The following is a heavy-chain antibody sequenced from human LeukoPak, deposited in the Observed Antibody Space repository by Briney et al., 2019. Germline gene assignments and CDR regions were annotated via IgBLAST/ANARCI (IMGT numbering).Heavy chain of an antibody. CDR3: ARDTWRGLYCSSTSCLNWFDP. CDR1: GFTFSSYW. J-gene: IGHJ5*02. D-gene: IGHD2-2*01. CDR2: IKQDGSEK. Sequence: PGGSLRLSCAASGFTFSSYWMSWVRQAPGKGLEWVANIKQDGSEKYYVDSVKGRFTISRDNAKNSLYLQMNSLRAEDTAVYYCARDTWRGLYCSSTSCLNWFDPWGQGTLVTVSS. V-gene: IGHV3-7*01.